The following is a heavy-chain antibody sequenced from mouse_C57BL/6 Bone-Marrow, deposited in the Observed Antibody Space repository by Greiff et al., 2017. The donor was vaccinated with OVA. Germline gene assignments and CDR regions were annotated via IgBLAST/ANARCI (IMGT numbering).Heavy chain of an antibody. CDR1: GYTFTSYW. CDR2: IDPSDSYT. D-gene: IGHD2-3*01. J-gene: IGHJ2*01. Sequence: QVQLQQPGAELVKPGASVKLSCKASGYTFTSYWMQWVKQRPGQGLEWIGEIDPSDSYTNYNQKFKGKATLTVDTSSSTAYMQLSSLTSEDSAVYYCARSFPGWLLPYYFDYWGQGTTLTVSS. V-gene: IGHV1-50*01. CDR3: ARSFPGWLLPYYFDY.